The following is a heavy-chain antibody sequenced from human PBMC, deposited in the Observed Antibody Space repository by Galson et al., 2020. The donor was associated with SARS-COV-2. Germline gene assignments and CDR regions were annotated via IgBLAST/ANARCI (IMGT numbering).Heavy chain of an antibody. CDR1: GFTFSSYA. J-gene: IGHJ4*02. CDR2: ISGSGGST. V-gene: IGHV3-23*01. CDR3: AKDLRATSGYSNFDLPNDY. D-gene: IGHD5-18*01. Sequence: GGSLRLSCAASGFTFSSYAMSWVRQAPGKGLEWVSAISGSGGSTYYADSVKGRFTISRDNSKNTLYLQMNSLRAEDTAVYYCAKDLRATSGYSNFDLPNDYWGQGTLVTVSS.